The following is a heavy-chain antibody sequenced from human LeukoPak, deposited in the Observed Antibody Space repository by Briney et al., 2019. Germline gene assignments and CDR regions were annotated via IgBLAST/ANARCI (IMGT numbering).Heavy chain of an antibody. CDR1: GGSISSGGYY. D-gene: IGHD6-19*01. CDR2: IYHSGST. Sequence: SETLSLTCTVSGGSISSGGYYWSWIRQPPGKGLEWIGYIYHSGSTYYIPSLKSRVTISVDRSKNQFSLKLSSVTAADTAAYYCATAPPSSGPPNPFDPWGQGPLATVSS. CDR3: ATAPPSSGPPNPFDP. V-gene: IGHV4-30-2*01. J-gene: IGHJ5*02.